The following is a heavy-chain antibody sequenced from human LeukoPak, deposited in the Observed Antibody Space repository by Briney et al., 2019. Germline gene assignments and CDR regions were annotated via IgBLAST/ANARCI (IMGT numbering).Heavy chain of an antibody. J-gene: IGHJ6*03. V-gene: IGHV1-18*01. CDR1: GYTFTSYG. CDR2: ISAYNGNT. CDR3: ARDRECCYYYYYYMDV. D-gene: IGHD3-10*01. Sequence: ASVKVSCKASGYTFTSYGISWVRQAPGQGLEWMGWISAYNGNTNYAQKLQGRVTMTTDTSTSTAYMELRSLRSDDTAVYYCARDRECCYYYYYYMDVWGKGTTVTVSS.